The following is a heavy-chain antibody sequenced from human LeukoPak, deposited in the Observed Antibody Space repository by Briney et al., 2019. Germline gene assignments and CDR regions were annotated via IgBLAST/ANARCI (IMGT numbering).Heavy chain of an antibody. J-gene: IGHJ4*02. Sequence: ASVKVSRKAFGYTFTSNYMHWVRQAPGQGLEWMGIINPSGGSTSYAQKFQGRVTMTRDMSTSTVYMELSSLRSEDTAVYYCAILTTVTTGGLPTDYWGQGTLVTVSS. CDR3: AILTTVTTGGLPTDY. D-gene: IGHD4-17*01. CDR1: GYTFTSNY. V-gene: IGHV1-46*01. CDR2: INPSGGST.